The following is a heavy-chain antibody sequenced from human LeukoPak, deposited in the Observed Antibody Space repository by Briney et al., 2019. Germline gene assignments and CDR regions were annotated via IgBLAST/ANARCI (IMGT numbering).Heavy chain of an antibody. CDR1: GFTFSSYW. V-gene: IGHV3-7*05. D-gene: IGHD3-3*01. Sequence: GGSLRLSCAASGFTFSSYWMSWVRQAPGKGLEWVANIKQDGSEKYYVDSVKGRFTISRDNAKNSLYLQMNSLRAEYTAVYYCARVRPDTIFSVVRCYYYYGMDVWGQGTTVTVSS. CDR2: IKQDGSEK. CDR3: ARVRPDTIFSVVRCYYYYGMDV. J-gene: IGHJ6*02.